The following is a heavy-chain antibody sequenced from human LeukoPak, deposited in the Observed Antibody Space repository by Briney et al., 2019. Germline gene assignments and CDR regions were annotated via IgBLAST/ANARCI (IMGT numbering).Heavy chain of an antibody. D-gene: IGHD5-18*01. CDR1: GYSISSGYY. CDR3: ARVGYSYGYYYFDY. Sequence: SETLSLTCTVSGYSISSGYYWGWIRQPPGKGLEWIGSIYHSGSTYYNPSLKSRVTISVDTSKNQFSLKLSSVTAADTAVYYCARVGYSYGYYYFDYWGQGTLVTVSS. J-gene: IGHJ4*02. V-gene: IGHV4-38-2*02. CDR2: IYHSGST.